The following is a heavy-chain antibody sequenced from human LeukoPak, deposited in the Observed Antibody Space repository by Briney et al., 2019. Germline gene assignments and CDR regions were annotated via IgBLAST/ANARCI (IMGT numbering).Heavy chain of an antibody. J-gene: IGHJ4*02. CDR1: GFTFSNAW. CDR3: TTDRTMKGY. D-gene: IGHD3-22*01. CDR2: IRSKTDGGTI. V-gene: IGHV3-15*01. Sequence: GGSLRLSCAASGFTFSNAWMAWVRQAPGKGLEWVGRIRSKTDGGTIDYAAPVKDRLTISRDDSKNTLYLQMNSLEIEDTAVYFCTTDRTMKGYWGQGTLVTVSS.